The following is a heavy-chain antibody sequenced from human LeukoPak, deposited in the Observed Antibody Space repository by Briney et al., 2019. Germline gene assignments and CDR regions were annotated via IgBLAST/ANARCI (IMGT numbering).Heavy chain of an antibody. CDR1: GGSISGGY. D-gene: IGHD4-11*01. CDR3: AKSYFDYSTYYSYYFNL. J-gene: IGHJ4*02. V-gene: IGHV4-4*09. Sequence: PSETLSLTCTVSGGSISGGYWSWIRQPPGRGLEWIGYVYTSGSTNYNPSLKSRVTISVDTSKSQFALKLSSVTAADTAVYYYAKSYFDYSTYYSYYFNLWGQGALVTVSS. CDR2: VYTSGST.